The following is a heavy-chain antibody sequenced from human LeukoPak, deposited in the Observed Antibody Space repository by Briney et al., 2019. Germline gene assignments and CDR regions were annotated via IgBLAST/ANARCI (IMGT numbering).Heavy chain of an antibody. CDR2: INPNSGGT. V-gene: IGHV1-2*02. Sequence: ASVKVSCKASGYTFTGYYIHWVRQAPGQGLEWMGWINPNSGGTNYAQKFQGRVTMTRDTSINTAYMELSRLRSDDTAVYYCARDTLWNYYGSGSYSHFDYWGQGTLVTVSS. D-gene: IGHD3-10*01. CDR1: GYTFTGYY. J-gene: IGHJ4*02. CDR3: ARDTLWNYYGSGSYSHFDY.